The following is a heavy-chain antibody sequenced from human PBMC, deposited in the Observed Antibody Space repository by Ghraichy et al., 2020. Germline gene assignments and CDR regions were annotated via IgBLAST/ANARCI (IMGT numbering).Heavy chain of an antibody. V-gene: IGHV4-4*07. D-gene: IGHD3-16*01. CDR2: IYTSGST. J-gene: IGHJ3*02. CDR3: ARDLPYDYVWGSYKAFDI. Sequence: SETLSLTCTVSGGSISSYYWSWIRQPAGNGLEWIGRIYTSGSTNYNPSLKSRVTMSVDTSKNQFSLKLSSVTAADTAVYYCARDLPYDYVWGSYKAFDIWGQGTMVTVSS. CDR1: GGSISSYY.